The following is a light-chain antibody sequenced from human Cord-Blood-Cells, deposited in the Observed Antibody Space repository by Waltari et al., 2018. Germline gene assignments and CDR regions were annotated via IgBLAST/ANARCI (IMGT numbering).Light chain of an antibody. CDR3: QSYDSSLSGSV. Sequence: QSVLTQPPSVSGAPRQRVTISCTGRSSHIGAGYDVHWYQQLPGTAPKLLIYGNSNRPSGVPDRFSGSKSGTSASLAITGLQAEDEADYYCQSYDSSLSGSVFGGGTKLTVL. J-gene: IGLJ3*02. V-gene: IGLV1-40*01. CDR1: SSHIGAGYD. CDR2: GNS.